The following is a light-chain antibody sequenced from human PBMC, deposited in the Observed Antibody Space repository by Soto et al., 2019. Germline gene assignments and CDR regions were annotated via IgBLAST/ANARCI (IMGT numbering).Light chain of an antibody. CDR1: QSISNY. CDR2: DTS. Sequence: DIPMTQSPSSLSASVGDRVTITCRASQSISNYLNWYQQKPGKAPKLLMYDTSNLQSGVPSRFSGSGSGTDFTLTITSLQPEDFATYYCQQSYSTPLIFGGGTKVQIK. V-gene: IGKV1-39*01. CDR3: QQSYSTPLI. J-gene: IGKJ4*01.